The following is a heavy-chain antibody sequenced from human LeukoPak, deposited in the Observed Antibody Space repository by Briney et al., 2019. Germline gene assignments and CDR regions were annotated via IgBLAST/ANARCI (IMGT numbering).Heavy chain of an antibody. J-gene: IGHJ4*02. CDR2: ISWNSGSI. D-gene: IGHD1-26*01. CDR1: GFTFDDYA. CDR3: AKGPPRLRSSGSYLAY. V-gene: IGHV3-9*01. Sequence: SLRLSCAASGFTFDDYAMHWVRQAPGKGLEWVSGISWNSGSIGYADSVKGRFTISRDNAKNSLYLQMNSLRAEDTALYYCAKGPPRLRSSGSYLAYWGEGTLVTVSS.